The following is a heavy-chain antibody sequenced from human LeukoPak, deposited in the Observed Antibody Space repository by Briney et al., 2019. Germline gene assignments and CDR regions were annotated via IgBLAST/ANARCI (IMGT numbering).Heavy chain of an antibody. CDR3: ARLLPGGGFDP. CDR2: INHSGST. J-gene: IGHJ5*02. CDR1: GGSFSGYY. D-gene: IGHD7-27*01. V-gene: IGHV4-34*01. Sequence: PSETLSLTCAVYGGSFSGYYWSWIRQPPGKGLEWIGEINHSGSTNYNPSLKSRVTISVDTSKNQFSLKLSSVTAADTAVYYCARLLPGGGFDPWGQGTLVTVSS.